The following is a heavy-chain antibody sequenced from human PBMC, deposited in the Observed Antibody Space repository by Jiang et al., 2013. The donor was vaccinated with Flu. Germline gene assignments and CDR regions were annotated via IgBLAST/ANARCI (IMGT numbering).Heavy chain of an antibody. CDR1: GGTFTSYA. CDR2: IVPRSATS. CDR3: AREGGYYPPYFDY. D-gene: IGHD3-3*01. J-gene: IGHJ4*02. V-gene: IGHV1-69*06. Sequence: SGAEVKKPGSSVKVSCKASGGTFTSYAFSWMRQAPGQGLEWVGGIVPRSATSNYARKFQGRVTITADKTTSTVYMALSSLRSEDTAVYYCAREGGYYPPYFDYWGQGTLVTVSS.